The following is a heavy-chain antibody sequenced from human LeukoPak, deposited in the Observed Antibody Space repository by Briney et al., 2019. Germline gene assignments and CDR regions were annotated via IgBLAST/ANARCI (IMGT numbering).Heavy chain of an antibody. CDR3: AREEDYGDAFDI. J-gene: IGHJ3*02. CDR1: GVSISSNLW. V-gene: IGHV4-4*02. D-gene: IGHD4-17*01. CDR2: IHHSGSI. Sequence: SETLSLTCAVSGVSISSNLWWTWVRQPPGKGLEWIAEIHHSGSINYNPSLKSRVTISVDKAKIQFSLNLNSVTAADTAVYYCAREEDYGDAFDIWGQGTMVTVSS.